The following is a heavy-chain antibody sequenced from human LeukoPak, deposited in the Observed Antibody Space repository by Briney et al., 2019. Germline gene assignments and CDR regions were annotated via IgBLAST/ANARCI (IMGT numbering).Heavy chain of an antibody. CDR2: IIPILGIA. V-gene: IGHV1-69*04. D-gene: IGHD4-17*01. Sequence: ASVKVSCKASGGTFSSYAISWVRQAPGQGLEWMGRIIPILGIANYAQKFQGRVTITADKSTSTAYMELSSLRSEDTAVYYCARPSTVTDYYGMDVWGQGTTVTVSS. CDR3: ARPSTVTDYYGMDV. J-gene: IGHJ6*02. CDR1: GGTFSSYA.